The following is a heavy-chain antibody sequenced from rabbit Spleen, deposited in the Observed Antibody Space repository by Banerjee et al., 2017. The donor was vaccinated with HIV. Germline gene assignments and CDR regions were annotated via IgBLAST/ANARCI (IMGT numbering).Heavy chain of an antibody. D-gene: IGHD8-1*01. V-gene: IGHV1S45*01. CDR2: INAITGKA. CDR3: ARDTGSSFSSYGMDL. CDR1: GFDFSTYG. Sequence: QEQLVESGGGLVQPGGSLKLSCKASGFDFSTYGVNWVRQAPGKGLEWIACINAITGKAVYANWAKGRSTFSKTSSTTVTLQMTSLTVADTATYFCARDTGSSFSSYGMDLWGPGTLVTVS. J-gene: IGHJ6*01.